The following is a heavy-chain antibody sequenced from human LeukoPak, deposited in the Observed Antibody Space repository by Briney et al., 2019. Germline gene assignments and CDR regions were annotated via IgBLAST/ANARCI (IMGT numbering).Heavy chain of an antibody. V-gene: IGHV4-38-2*02. D-gene: IGHD5-12*01. Sequence: SETLSLTCTVSGYSISSGYYWGWIRQPPGKGLEWIGSIYHSGSTYYNPSLKSRVTISVDTSKNQFSLKLSSVTAADTAVYYCARDLPPVDSGYDFNYYYYGMDVWGQGTTVTVSS. J-gene: IGHJ6*02. CDR3: ARDLPPVDSGYDFNYYYYGMDV. CDR2: IYHSGST. CDR1: GYSISSGYY.